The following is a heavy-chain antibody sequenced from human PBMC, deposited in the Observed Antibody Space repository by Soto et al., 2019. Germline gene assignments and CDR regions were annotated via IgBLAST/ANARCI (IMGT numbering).Heavy chain of an antibody. V-gene: IGHV4-59*01. Sequence: SETLSLTCTVSGGSISSYYWSWIRQPPGKGLEWIGYIYYSGSTNYNPSLKSRVTISVDTSKNQFSLKLSSVTAADTAVYYCAREPSIVGGFDYWGQGTLVTVSS. CDR1: GGSISSYY. J-gene: IGHJ4*02. CDR2: IYYSGST. CDR3: AREPSIVGGFDY. D-gene: IGHD1-26*01.